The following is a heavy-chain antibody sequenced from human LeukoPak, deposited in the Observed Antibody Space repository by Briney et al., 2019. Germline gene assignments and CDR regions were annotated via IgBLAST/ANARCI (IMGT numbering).Heavy chain of an antibody. CDR2: ISNDGINK. D-gene: IGHD1-1*01. V-gene: IGHV3-30*04. CDR3: TRVGTGTPHFDY. Sequence: GGSLRLSCAASGLDFSGYALHWVHQAPGQGLEWVAVISNDGINKYYADSVKGRFTISRDNSKNTLYLQMNSLRLEDTAIYYCTRVGTGTPHFDYWGQGTLVTVSS. CDR1: GLDFSGYA. J-gene: IGHJ4*02.